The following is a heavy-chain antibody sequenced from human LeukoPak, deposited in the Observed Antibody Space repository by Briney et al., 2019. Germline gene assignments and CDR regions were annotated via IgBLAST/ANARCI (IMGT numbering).Heavy chain of an antibody. D-gene: IGHD5-12*01. CDR3: ARGRLRGYSGYVTRGAQAAAGYYFDY. J-gene: IGHJ4*02. CDR2: IYHSGST. Sequence: SETLSLTCAVSGGSISSGGYSWSWIRQPPGKGLEWIGYIYHSGSTYYNPSLKSRVTISVDRSKNQFSLKLSSVTAADTAVYYCARGRLRGYSGYVTRGAQAAAGYYFDYWGQGTLVTVPS. V-gene: IGHV4-30-2*01. CDR1: GGSISSGGYS.